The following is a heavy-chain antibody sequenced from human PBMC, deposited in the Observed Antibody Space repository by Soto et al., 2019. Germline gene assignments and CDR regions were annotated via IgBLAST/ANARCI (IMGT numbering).Heavy chain of an antibody. Sequence: PSETLSLTCTVSGGSINNYYWSWIRQPPGKGLEWIGYLYHSETTNYNPSLRSRVTISRDTSKNQFSLKLSSVTAADTAVYYCAREGYSYGYNYPDYWGQGALVTVS. CDR3: AREGYSYGYNYPDY. V-gene: IGHV4-59*01. D-gene: IGHD5-18*01. CDR1: GGSINNYY. J-gene: IGHJ4*02. CDR2: LYHSETT.